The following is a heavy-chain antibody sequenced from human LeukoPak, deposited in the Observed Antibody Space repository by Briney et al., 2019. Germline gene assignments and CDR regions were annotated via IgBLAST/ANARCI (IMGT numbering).Heavy chain of an antibody. V-gene: IGHV3-30*02. D-gene: IGHD3-3*01. CDR1: GFTFSSYG. CDR3: AKSGFGVVTHY. CDR2: IRYDGSNK. J-gene: IGHJ4*02. Sequence: PGGSLRLSCAASGFTFSSYGMHWVRQAPGKGLEWVAFIRYDGSNKYYAGSVKGRFTISRDNSKNTLYLQMNSLRAEDTAVYYCAKSGFGVVTHYWGQGTLVTVSS.